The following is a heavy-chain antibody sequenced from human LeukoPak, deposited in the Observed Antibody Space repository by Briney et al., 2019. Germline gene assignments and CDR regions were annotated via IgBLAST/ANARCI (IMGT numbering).Heavy chain of an antibody. CDR1: GYTFTSYD. V-gene: IGHV1-8*01. Sequence: GASVKVSCKASGYTFTSYDIHWVRQATGQGLEWMGWMNPNSGNTGYAQKFQGRVTITRNTSISTAYMELSSLRSEDTAVYYCATPFSRSSGYYPTDYWGQGTLVTVSS. J-gene: IGHJ4*02. CDR2: MNPNSGNT. D-gene: IGHD3-22*01. CDR3: ATPFSRSSGYYPTDY.